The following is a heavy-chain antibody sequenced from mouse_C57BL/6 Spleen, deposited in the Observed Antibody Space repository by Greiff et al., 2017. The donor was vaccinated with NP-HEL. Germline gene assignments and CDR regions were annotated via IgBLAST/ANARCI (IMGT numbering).Heavy chain of an antibody. CDR1: GYTFTDYY. V-gene: IGHV1-26*01. CDR2: INPNNGGT. Sequence: EVQLQQSGPELVKPGASVKISCKASGYTFTDYYMNWVKQSHGKSLEWIGDINPNNGGTSYNQKFKGKATLTVDKSSSTAYMELRSLTSEDSAVYYCARRSAQALFAYWGQGTLVTVSA. J-gene: IGHJ3*01. CDR3: ARRSAQALFAY. D-gene: IGHD3-2*02.